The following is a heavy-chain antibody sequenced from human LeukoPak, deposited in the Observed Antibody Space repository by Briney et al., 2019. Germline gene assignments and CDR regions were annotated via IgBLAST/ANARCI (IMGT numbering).Heavy chain of an antibody. J-gene: IGHJ4*02. Sequence: PGGSLRLSCAASGLTFSNAWMSWVRQAPGKGLEWVGRIKSKTDGGTTDYAAPVKGRFTISRDDSKNTLYLQMNSLKTEDTAVYYCTTAPYSSPPEGYWGQGTLVTVSS. CDR3: TTAPYSSPPEGY. CDR2: IKSKTDGGTT. CDR1: GLTFSNAW. D-gene: IGHD6-13*01. V-gene: IGHV3-15*01.